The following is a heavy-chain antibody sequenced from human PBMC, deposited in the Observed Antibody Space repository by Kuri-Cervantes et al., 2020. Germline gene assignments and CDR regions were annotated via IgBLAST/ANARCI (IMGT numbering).Heavy chain of an antibody. CDR1: GFTFDDYA. Sequence: GGSLRLSCAASGFTFDDYAMHWVRQAPGKGREWVSGISWNSGSIGYADSVKGRFTISRDNSKNTLYLQMNSLRAEDTAVYYCARNYDAPEELDYWGQGTLVTVSS. D-gene: IGHD1-1*01. CDR3: ARNYDAPEELDY. V-gene: IGHV3-9*01. J-gene: IGHJ4*02. CDR2: ISWNSGSI.